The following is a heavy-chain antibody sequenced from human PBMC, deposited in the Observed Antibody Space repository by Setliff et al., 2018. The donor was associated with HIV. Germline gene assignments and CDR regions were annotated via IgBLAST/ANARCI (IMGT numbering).Heavy chain of an antibody. V-gene: IGHV1-3*01. J-gene: IGHJ6*03. D-gene: IGHD6-13*01. CDR3: ARAGAAAGIQYYCYYMDV. CDR2: IHVGKSDT. Sequence: ASVKVSCKASGYTFTTYSMHWVRQAPGQSLEWLGWIHVGKSDTKYSQNFQGRIAISTDTSANTAYMELSSLRFDDTAVYYCARAGAAAGIQYYCYYMDVWGKGTTVTVSS. CDR1: GYTFTTYS.